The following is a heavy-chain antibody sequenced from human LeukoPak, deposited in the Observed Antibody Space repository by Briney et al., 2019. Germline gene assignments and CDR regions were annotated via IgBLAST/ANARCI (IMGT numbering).Heavy chain of an antibody. CDR2: VYYTGTT. D-gene: IGHD6-19*01. Sequence: ASETLSLTCAVSGGSISSYYWSWIRQPPGKGLEWIGYVYYTGTTNYIPSLKSRVTISVDTSKNQVSLKLSSVTAADTAVYYCARGPIVRGWYSFDYWGQGTLVTVSS. V-gene: IGHV4-59*01. J-gene: IGHJ4*02. CDR3: ARGPIVRGWYSFDY. CDR1: GGSISSYY.